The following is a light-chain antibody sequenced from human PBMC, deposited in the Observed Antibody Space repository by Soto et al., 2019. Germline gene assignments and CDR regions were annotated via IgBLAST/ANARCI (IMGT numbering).Light chain of an antibody. J-gene: IGKJ1*01. CDR2: ASS. V-gene: IGKV1-17*01. Sequence: IQMTQSPSSLSASVGDRVTITCRASQDITNSLNWYPQKSGKAPSLLIYASSTLKRGVPPRFSGSGSGTEFTLTISSLQPDDFATYYCQQYDSFSVTFGQGTKVDI. CDR1: QDITNS. CDR3: QQYDSFSVT.